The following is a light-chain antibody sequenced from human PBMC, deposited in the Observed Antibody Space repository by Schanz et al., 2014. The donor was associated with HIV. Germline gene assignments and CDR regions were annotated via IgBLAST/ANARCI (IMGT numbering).Light chain of an antibody. CDR3: QQRRTQGLT. J-gene: IGKJ4*01. CDR2: GAS. Sequence: EFVLTQSPDTLSVSPGERATLSCRASQSVTSNLAWYQQKPGQTPRLLIYGASTRATGIPARFSGSGSGTEFTLTISGLQSEDFAVYYCQQRRTQGLTFGGGTKVEIK. CDR1: QSVTSN. V-gene: IGKV3-15*01.